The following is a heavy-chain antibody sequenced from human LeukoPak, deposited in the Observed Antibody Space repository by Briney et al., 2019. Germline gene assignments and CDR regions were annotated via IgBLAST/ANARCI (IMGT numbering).Heavy chain of an antibody. J-gene: IGHJ4*02. D-gene: IGHD2-15*01. CDR1: GGSISSSSYY. CDR3: ARVGPIVVVVAAIPPKYYFDY. V-gene: IGHV4-39*07. CDR2: IYYSGST. Sequence: PSETLSLTCTVSGGSISSSSYYWGWIRQPPGKGLEWIGSIYYSGSTYYNPSLKSRVTISVDTSKNQFSLKLSSVTAADTAVYYCARVGPIVVVVAAIPPKYYFDYWGQGTLVTVSS.